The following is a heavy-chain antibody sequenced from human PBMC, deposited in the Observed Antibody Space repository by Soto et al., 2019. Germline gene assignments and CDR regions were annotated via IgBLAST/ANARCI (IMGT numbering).Heavy chain of an antibody. D-gene: IGHD6-19*01. CDR2: ITWNSGSI. CDR1: GYTFSNFG. CDR3: AKDIREYSSGWTYFDY. J-gene: IGHJ4*01. V-gene: IGHV3-9*01. Sequence: SCKASGYTFSNFGISWVRQGQGKGLEWVSGITWNSGSIDYADSVKGRFTISRDNAKNSLYLQMNSLRPEDTALYYCAKDIREYSSGWTYFDYWGHGTLVTVSS.